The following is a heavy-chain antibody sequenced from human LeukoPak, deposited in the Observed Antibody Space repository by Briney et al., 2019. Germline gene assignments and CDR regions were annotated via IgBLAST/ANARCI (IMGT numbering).Heavy chain of an antibody. CDR3: AREEASYCGGDCPGYFDY. J-gene: IGHJ4*02. CDR1: GGSIRSADYY. CDR2: IYYSGST. V-gene: IGHV4-30-4*08. Sequence: SETLSLTCTVSGGSIRSADYYWSWIRQPPGKGLEWIGYIYYSGSTYCNPSLKSRVTISVDTSKNQFSLKLSSVTAADTAVYYCAREEASYCGGDCPGYFDYWGQGTLVTVSS. D-gene: IGHD2-21*02.